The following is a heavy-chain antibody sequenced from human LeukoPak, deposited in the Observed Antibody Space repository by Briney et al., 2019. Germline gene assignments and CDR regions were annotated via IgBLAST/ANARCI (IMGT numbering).Heavy chain of an antibody. J-gene: IGHJ4*02. CDR3: AKATDTYGYLFDQ. CDR2: ISASTTTT. V-gene: IGHV3-48*03. Sequence: GGSLRLSCAASGFTFSRYEMNWFRQAPVKGLEWVSYISASTTTTYYGDSVKGRFTISRDNAKNSLHLQMSSLRDEDTAIYYCAKATDTYGYLFDQWGQGTLVTVSS. D-gene: IGHD5-18*01. CDR1: GFTFSRYE.